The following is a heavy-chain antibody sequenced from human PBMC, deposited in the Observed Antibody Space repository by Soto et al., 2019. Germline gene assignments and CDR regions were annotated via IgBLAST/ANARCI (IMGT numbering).Heavy chain of an antibody. D-gene: IGHD5-12*01. CDR2: TYPGDSET. Sequence: GESLKISCRASGYNFISYWIGWVRQRPGKGLEWMGITYPGDSETRYSPSFQGQVTISADRSINTAYLHLSSLKASDSAMYYCTRQLQSGFDGIIPYWGQGTLVTVSS. V-gene: IGHV5-51*01. CDR1: GYNFISYW. J-gene: IGHJ4*02. CDR3: TRQLQSGFDGIIPY.